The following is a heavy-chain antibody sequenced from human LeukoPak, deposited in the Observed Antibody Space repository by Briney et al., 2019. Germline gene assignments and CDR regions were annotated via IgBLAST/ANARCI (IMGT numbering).Heavy chain of an antibody. CDR3: ARGNKLRFLERGFDY. Sequence: ASVKVSCKASGYTFTSYAMNWVRQAPGQGLEWMGWINTNTGNPTYAQGFTGRFVFSLDTSVSTAYLQISSLKAEDTAVYYCARGNKLRFLERGFDYWGQGTLVTVSS. V-gene: IGHV7-4-1*02. D-gene: IGHD3-3*01. CDR1: GYTFTSYA. J-gene: IGHJ4*02. CDR2: INTNTGNP.